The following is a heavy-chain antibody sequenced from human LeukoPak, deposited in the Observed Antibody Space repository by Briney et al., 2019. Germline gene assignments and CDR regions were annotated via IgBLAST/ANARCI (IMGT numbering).Heavy chain of an antibody. CDR3: ARAGGA. D-gene: IGHD3-16*01. CDR2: IRYDGSNK. J-gene: IGHJ5*02. V-gene: IGHV3-30*02. CDR1: GFTFSSYG. Sequence: GGSLRLSCAASGFTFSSYGMHWVRQAPDKGLEWVAFIRYDGSNKYYADSVKGRFTISRDNAKNSLYLQMNSLRAEDTAVYYCARAGGAWGQGTLVTVSS.